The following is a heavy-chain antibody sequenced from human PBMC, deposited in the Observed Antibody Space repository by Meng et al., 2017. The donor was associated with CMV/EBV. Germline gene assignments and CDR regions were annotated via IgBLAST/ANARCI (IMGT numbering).Heavy chain of an antibody. Sequence: GGSLRLSCAASGFTFSSYAMHWVRQAPGKGLEWVAVISYDGSNKYYADSVKGRFTISRDNSKNTLYLQMNSLRAEDTAVYYCESTLGYCSSTSCYIPYYNYGMDVWGQGTTVTVSS. J-gene: IGHJ6*02. V-gene: IGHV3-30-3*01. D-gene: IGHD2-2*02. CDR3: ESTLGYCSSTSCYIPYYNYGMDV. CDR1: GFTFSSYA. CDR2: ISYDGSNK.